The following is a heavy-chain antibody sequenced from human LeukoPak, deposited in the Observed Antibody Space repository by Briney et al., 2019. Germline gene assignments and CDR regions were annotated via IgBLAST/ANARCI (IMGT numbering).Heavy chain of an antibody. Sequence: GRSLRLSCAASGFTFSSYGMHWVRQAPGNGLEWVAVIGYDGSNKYYADSVKGRFTISRDNSKNTLYLQMNSLRAEDTAVYYCARRGSHFDAFDIWGQGTMVTVSS. V-gene: IGHV3-33*01. J-gene: IGHJ3*02. D-gene: IGHD6-13*01. CDR3: ARRGSHFDAFDI. CDR1: GFTFSSYG. CDR2: IGYDGSNK.